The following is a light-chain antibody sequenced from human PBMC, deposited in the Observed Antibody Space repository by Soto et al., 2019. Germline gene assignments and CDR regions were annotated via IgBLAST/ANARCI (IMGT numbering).Light chain of an antibody. CDR3: HQYYSYPRLT. CDR1: QGISSY. J-gene: IGKJ4*01. Sequence: AIRMTQSPSSFSASTGDRVTITCRASQGISSYLAWYQQKPGKAPKLLIYAASTLQSGVPSRVSGSGSGSAFTLTISCPQSEDFASYYCHQYYSYPRLTFGGGTKVEIK. V-gene: IGKV1-8*01. CDR2: AAS.